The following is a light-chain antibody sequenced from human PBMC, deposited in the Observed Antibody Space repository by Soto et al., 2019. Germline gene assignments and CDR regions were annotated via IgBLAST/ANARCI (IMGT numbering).Light chain of an antibody. CDR2: GNN. J-gene: IGLJ1*01. CDR3: QSYDSSLSVYV. CDR1: RSNIGAGYD. V-gene: IGLV1-40*01. Sequence: QSVLTQPPSVSGAPGQRVTISCTGSRSNIGAGYDVHWYQQLPGTAPKLLIYGNNNRPSGVPDRFSGSKSGTSASLAITGLQAEDEAGYYCQSYDSSLSVYVFGTGTKLTVL.